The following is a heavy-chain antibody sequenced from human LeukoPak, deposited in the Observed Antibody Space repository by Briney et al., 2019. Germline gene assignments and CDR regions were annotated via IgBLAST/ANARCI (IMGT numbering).Heavy chain of an antibody. Sequence: GGSLRLSCAASGFTFSSYAMHWVRQAPGKGLEYVSAISSNGGSTYYANSVKGRFTISRDNSKNTLYLQMNSLRAEDTAVYYCARDLTMTDAFDIWGQGTMVTVSS. V-gene: IGHV3-64*01. D-gene: IGHD5-24*01. CDR2: ISSNGGST. J-gene: IGHJ3*02. CDR1: GFTFSSYA. CDR3: ARDLTMTDAFDI.